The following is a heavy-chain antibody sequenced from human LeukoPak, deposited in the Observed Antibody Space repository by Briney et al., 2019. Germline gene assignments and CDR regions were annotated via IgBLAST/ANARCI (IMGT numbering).Heavy chain of an antibody. D-gene: IGHD3-16*02. V-gene: IGHV3-23*01. Sequence: GGSLRLSCEGSGLSFSSYAMSWVRQAPGKGLEWVSGISGNGGKTYYADSVKGRLTISRDNSKNTLYLQMNSLRVDDTAAYYCAKLYYDYVWGSYRYYFFDSWDQGTLVTVSS. CDR2: ISGNGGKT. J-gene: IGHJ4*02. CDR3: AKLYYDYVWGSYRYYFFDS. CDR1: GLSFSSYA.